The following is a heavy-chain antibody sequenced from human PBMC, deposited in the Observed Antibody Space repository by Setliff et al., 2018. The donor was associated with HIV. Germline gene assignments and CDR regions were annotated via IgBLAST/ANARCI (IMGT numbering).Heavy chain of an antibody. D-gene: IGHD6-13*01. CDR2: IYYSGST. CDR1: GGSISSSSYY. J-gene: IGHJ6*03. CDR3: ARHRDPPGSSWIFYYYYIDR. V-gene: IGHV4-39*01. Sequence: SETLSLTCTVSGGSISSSSYYWGWIRQPRGKGLEWIGSIYYSGSTYYNPSLSSRLTISVDTAKNQVSLRLSSVTAADTGVYYCARHRDPPGSSWIFYYYYIDRWGGGTTVTVSS.